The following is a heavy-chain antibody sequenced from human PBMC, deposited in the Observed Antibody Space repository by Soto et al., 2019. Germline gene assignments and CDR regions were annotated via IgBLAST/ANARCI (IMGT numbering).Heavy chain of an antibody. J-gene: IGHJ4*02. CDR2: IYGNGRST. CDR3: AKDFTPDSRWDIDY. Sequence: EVQLLESGGGLVQPAGSLRLSCAASGFTFSIYTMSWFRQAPGKGLEWVSSIYGNGRSTFYSASVKGRFTISRDNSGNTVYLQIRSLRAEDTAIYYCAKDFTPDSRWDIDYWGQGSLVTVSS. D-gene: IGHD1-26*01. V-gene: IGHV3-23*01. CDR1: GFTFSIYT.